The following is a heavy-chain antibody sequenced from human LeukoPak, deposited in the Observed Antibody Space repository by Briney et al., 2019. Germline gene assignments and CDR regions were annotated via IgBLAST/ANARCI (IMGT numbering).Heavy chain of an antibody. D-gene: IGHD2-15*01. CDR2: INHSGST. CDR1: GGSFSGYY. J-gene: IGHJ4*02. V-gene: IGHV4-34*01. Sequence: SETLSLTCAVYGGSFSGYYWSWIRQPPGKGLEWIGEINHSGSTNYNPPLKSRVTISVDTSKNQFSLKLSSVTAADTAVYYCARGRGYDFDYWGQGTLVTVSS. CDR3: ARGRGYDFDY.